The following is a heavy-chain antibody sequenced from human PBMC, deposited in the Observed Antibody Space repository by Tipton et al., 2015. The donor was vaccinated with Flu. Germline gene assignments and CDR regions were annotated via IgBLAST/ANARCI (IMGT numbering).Heavy chain of an antibody. CDR1: GDSIGSDYY. D-gene: IGHD4-11*01. CDR2: ICPGSP. Sequence: TLSLTCSVSGDSIGSDYYWGWIRQPPGKGLEWIGNICPGSPYYNPSLRSRVTMSVARSKDQFSLRLTSVTAADTAVYFCARRDFSNYVSEPKNWFDFWGQGTLVTVSS. CDR3: ARRDFSNYVSEPKNWFDF. J-gene: IGHJ5*01. V-gene: IGHV4-38-2*01.